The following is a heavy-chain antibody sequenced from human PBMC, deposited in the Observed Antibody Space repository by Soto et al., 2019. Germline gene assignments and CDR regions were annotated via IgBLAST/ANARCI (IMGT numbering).Heavy chain of an antibody. D-gene: IGHD3-3*01. V-gene: IGHV4-34*01. CDR2: INHSGST. Sequence: SETLSLTCAVYGGSFSGYYWSWIRQPPGKGLEWIGEINHSGSTNYNPSLKSRVTISVDTSKNQSSLKLSSVTAADTAVYYCARALSSITIFGVVIIQALDYWGQGTLVT. CDR1: GGSFSGYY. J-gene: IGHJ4*02. CDR3: ARALSSITIFGVVIIQALDY.